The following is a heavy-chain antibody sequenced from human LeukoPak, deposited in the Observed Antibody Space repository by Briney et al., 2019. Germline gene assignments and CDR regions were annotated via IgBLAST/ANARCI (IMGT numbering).Heavy chain of an antibody. Sequence: GASVKVSCKASGYTFTGYYMHWVRQAPGQGLEWMGWINPNSGGTNYAQKFQGRVTMTRDTSISTAYMELSRLRSDDTAVYYCARGRCSSTSCYGWWFDPWGQGTLVTVSS. V-gene: IGHV1-2*02. D-gene: IGHD2-2*01. J-gene: IGHJ5*02. CDR3: ARGRCSSTSCYGWWFDP. CDR2: INPNSGGT. CDR1: GYTFTGYY.